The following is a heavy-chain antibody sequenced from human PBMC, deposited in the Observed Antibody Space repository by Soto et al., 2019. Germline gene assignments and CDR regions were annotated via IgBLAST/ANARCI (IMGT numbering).Heavy chain of an antibody. J-gene: IGHJ3*02. D-gene: IGHD3-3*01. Sequence: QVQLQESGPGLVKPSGTLSLTCAVSGVSISIPNWWAWVRQAPGKGLERIGEIDHSGTTNYNPSRNSRVTISLDRSKNQFSLRLSSVAAADTAVYFCARGKFCAFDIWGQGTMVTVSS. CDR1: GVSISIPNW. CDR3: ARGKFCAFDI. CDR2: IDHSGTT. V-gene: IGHV4-4*02.